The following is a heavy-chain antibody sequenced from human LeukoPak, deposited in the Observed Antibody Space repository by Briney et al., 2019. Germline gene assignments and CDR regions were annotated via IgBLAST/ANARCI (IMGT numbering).Heavy chain of an antibody. CDR2: IYPGDSVT. CDR3: ARLRLVVVTAIRTSAAFDI. CDR1: GYYFSNYW. Sequence: GESLKISCKGSGYYFSNYWIAWVRQMPGKGLESMGIIYPGDSVTRYSPSYQGQVTTSADRPINTAYLQWSRMKASYTAMYYCARLRLVVVTAIRTSAAFDIWGQGTMVTVSS. V-gene: IGHV5-51*01. D-gene: IGHD2-21*02. J-gene: IGHJ3*02.